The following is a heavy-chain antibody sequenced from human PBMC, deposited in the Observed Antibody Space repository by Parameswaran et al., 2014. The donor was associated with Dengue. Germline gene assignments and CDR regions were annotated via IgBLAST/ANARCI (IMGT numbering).Heavy chain of an antibody. CDR2: TSSSSSYI. D-gene: IGHD6-19*01. CDR3: ARDLTYSSGWYDAFDI. Sequence: AGGSLRLSCAASGFTFSSYSMNWVRQAPGKGLEWVSSTSSSSSYIYYADSVKGRFTISRDNAKNSLYLQMNSLRAEDTAVYYCARDLTYSSGWYDAFDIWGQGTMVTVSS. J-gene: IGHJ3*02. CDR1: GFTFSSYS. V-gene: IGHV3-21*01.